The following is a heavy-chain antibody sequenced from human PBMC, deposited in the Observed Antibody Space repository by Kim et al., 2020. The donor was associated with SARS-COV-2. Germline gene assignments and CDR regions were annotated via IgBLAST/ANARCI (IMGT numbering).Heavy chain of an antibody. CDR1: GGSISSNGYY. Sequence: SETLSLTCTVSGGSISSNGYYWSWIRQHPGKGLEWIGFISYSESTHYNPSLQSRVTMSLDTSQNQFSLKLDSLIAADTAVYYCASGGELGRGDWFDPWG. CDR2: ISYSEST. D-gene: IGHD1-7*01. J-gene: IGHJ5*02. CDR3: ASGGELGRGDWFDP. V-gene: IGHV4-31*03.